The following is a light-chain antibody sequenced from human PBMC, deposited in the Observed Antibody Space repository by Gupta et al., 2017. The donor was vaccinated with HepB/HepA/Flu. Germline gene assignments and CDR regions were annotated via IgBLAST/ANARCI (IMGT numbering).Light chain of an antibody. V-gene: IGKV3-15*01. CDR3: QQYNTWPWT. J-gene: IGKJ1*01. CDR2: GAS. CDR1: QDVHTN. Sequence: EIVMTQSPATLSVSPGERVAFSCRASQDVHTNLAWMQQKPGQAPKVLFYGASARATGVPARFIGSGSRTEFTLTITSLQSEDVAVYVCQQYNTWPWTFGQGTRLEIK.